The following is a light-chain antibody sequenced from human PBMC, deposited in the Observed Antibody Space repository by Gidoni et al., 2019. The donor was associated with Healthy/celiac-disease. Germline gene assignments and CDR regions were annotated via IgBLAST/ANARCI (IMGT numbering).Light chain of an antibody. V-gene: IGKV3-11*01. Sequence: EIVLTQSPATLSLSPGERATLSCRASQSVSSTLACYQQKPGQAPRLLIYDASNRATGIPARFSGSGSGTDFTLTIISLEPEDFAVYYCQQRSNWPPGITFGPGTKVDIK. CDR1: QSVSST. J-gene: IGKJ3*01. CDR3: QQRSNWPPGIT. CDR2: DAS.